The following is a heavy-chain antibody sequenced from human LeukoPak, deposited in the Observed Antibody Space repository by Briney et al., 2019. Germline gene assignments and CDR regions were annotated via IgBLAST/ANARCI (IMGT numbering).Heavy chain of an antibody. J-gene: IGHJ4*02. V-gene: IGHV1-2*02. Sequence: GASVKVSCKASGYTFTGYYTHWVRQAPGQGLEWMGWINPNSGGTNYAQKFQGRVTMTRDTSISTAYMELSRLRSDDTAVYYCATFFQLGTKTFDCWGQGTLVTVSS. CDR2: INPNSGGT. CDR3: ATFFQLGTKTFDC. D-gene: IGHD7-27*01. CDR1: GYTFTGYY.